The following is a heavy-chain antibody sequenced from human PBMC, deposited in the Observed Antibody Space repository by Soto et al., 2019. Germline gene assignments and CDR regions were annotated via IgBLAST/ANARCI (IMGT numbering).Heavy chain of an antibody. J-gene: IGHJ4*02. Sequence: GASVKVSCKASGGTFSSYAISWVRQAPGQGLEWMGGIIPIFGTANYAQKFQGRVTITADESTSTAYMELSSLRSEDTAVYYCARDFAGGYHKPFDYWGQGTLVTVLL. V-gene: IGHV1-69*13. D-gene: IGHD3-22*01. CDR3: ARDFAGGYHKPFDY. CDR1: GGTFSSYA. CDR2: IIPIFGTA.